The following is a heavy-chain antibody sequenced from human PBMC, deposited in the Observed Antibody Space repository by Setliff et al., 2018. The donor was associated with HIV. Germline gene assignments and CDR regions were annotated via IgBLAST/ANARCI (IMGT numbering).Heavy chain of an antibody. CDR1: GFTFGDYY. V-gene: IGHV3-11*04. Sequence: GESLKISCAASGFTFGDYYMTWIRQAPKKGLECVAYISSRGSVIQYADSVKGRFTISRGNAKNSLSLQMNNLRDEDTAVYFCARGDVVQFRGALDPWGQGALVTVSS. CDR2: ISSRGSVI. CDR3: ARGDVVQFRGALDP. J-gene: IGHJ5*02. D-gene: IGHD3-10*01.